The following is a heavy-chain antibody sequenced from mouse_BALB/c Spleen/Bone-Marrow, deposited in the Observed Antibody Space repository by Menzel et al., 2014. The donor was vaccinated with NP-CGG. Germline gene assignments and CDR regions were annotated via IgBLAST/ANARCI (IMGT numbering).Heavy chain of an antibody. CDR2: IDPSDSET. D-gene: IGHD3-1*01. CDR1: GYTFTSYW. J-gene: IGHJ3*01. V-gene: IGHV1-69*02. CDR3: ARGGYLFAY. Sequence: QVQLQQSGAELVKPGAPVKLSCKASGYTFTSYWMNWAKQRPGRGLGWIGRIDPSDSETHYNQKFKDKATLTVDKSSSTAYIQLSSLTSEDSAVYYCARGGYLFAYWGQGTLVTVSA.